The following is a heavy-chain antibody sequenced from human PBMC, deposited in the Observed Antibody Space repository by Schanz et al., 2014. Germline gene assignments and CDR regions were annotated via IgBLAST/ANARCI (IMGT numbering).Heavy chain of an antibody. CDR2: INAANGNT. J-gene: IGHJ4*02. V-gene: IGHV1-3*01. CDR1: GYTFSDSY. Sequence: QVQLVQSGAEVKKPGSSVRVSCKASGYTFSDSYVHWVRQAPGQGLEWMGWINAANGNTRYSQKFQGRVTITRDTLASTAYMEVSSLRSEDTAVYYCARSGSSNWYFFDYWGQGTLVTVSS. CDR3: ARSGSSNWYFFDY. D-gene: IGHD6-13*01.